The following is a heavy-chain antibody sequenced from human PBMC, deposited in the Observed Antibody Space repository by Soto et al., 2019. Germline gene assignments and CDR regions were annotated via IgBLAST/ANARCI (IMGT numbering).Heavy chain of an antibody. CDR3: ARHPGDYQPDCDRPSDV. Sequence: EVQLLESGGGVVQPGGSLRLSCAVSGFTFSSYSMNWIRQAPGRGLEWVSTISGAGRSTFYADSVEGRLTFSRDNSRKTLCLQLTRLRAEETATNYCARHPGDYQPDCDRPSDVWGQGTMVTVSP. CDR1: GFTFSSYS. J-gene: IGHJ3*01. CDR2: ISGAGRST. V-gene: IGHV3-23*01. D-gene: IGHD4-17*01.